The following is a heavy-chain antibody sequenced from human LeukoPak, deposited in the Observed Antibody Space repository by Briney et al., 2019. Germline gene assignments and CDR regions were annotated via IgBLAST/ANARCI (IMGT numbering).Heavy chain of an antibody. CDR2: IYYSGST. CDR3: HSRSWYQDAFDI. CDR1: GGSISSSSYY. D-gene: IGHD6-13*01. V-gene: IGHV4-39*01. Sequence: SETLSLTCTVSGGSISSSSYYWGWIRQPPGKGLEWIGSIYYSGSTYYNPSLKSRVTISVDTSKNQFSLKLSSVTAADTAVYYCHSRSWYQDAFDIWGQGTMVTVSS. J-gene: IGHJ3*02.